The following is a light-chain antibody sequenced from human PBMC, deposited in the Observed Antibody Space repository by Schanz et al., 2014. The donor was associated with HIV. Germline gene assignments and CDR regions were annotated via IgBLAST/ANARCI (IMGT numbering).Light chain of an antibody. V-gene: IGKV3-15*01. CDR1: QSVSSS. Sequence: EIVMTQSPATLSVSLGERATLSCRASQSVSSSLAWYQQKPGQAPRLLIYGASTRATGIPARFSGSGSGTEFTLTISSLQSEDFAVYYCQQYNNWTFTFGPGTKVDIK. J-gene: IGKJ3*01. CDR3: QQYNNWTFT. CDR2: GAS.